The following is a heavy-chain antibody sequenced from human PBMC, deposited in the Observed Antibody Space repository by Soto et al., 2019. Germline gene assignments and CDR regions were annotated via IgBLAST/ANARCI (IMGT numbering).Heavy chain of an antibody. V-gene: IGHV3-23*01. CDR2: ISGSGGST. D-gene: IGHD6-6*01. Sequence: GGSLRLSCAASGFTFSSYAMSWVRQAPGKGLEWVSAISGSGGSTYYADSVKGRFTISRDNSKNTLYLQMNSLRAEDTAVYYCAKLVFEYSSSGPDGYFDYWGQGTLVTVSS. CDR1: GFTFSSYA. CDR3: AKLVFEYSSSGPDGYFDY. J-gene: IGHJ4*02.